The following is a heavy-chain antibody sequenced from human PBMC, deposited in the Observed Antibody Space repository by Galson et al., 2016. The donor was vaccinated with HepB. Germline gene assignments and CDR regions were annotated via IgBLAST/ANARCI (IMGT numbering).Heavy chain of an antibody. V-gene: IGHV4-39*01. CDR1: GGSISSGTYY. D-gene: IGHD1-1*01. CDR3: ARQLERRYGNFDY. CDR2: MYYRGST. J-gene: IGHJ4*02. Sequence: SETLSLTCIVSGGSISSGTYYWGWIRQPPGKGLEWIGSMYYRGSTYYNASLKSRVSISVDTSKNQFSLRLTSVTPADTAVYYCARQLERRYGNFDYWGQGTLVTVSS.